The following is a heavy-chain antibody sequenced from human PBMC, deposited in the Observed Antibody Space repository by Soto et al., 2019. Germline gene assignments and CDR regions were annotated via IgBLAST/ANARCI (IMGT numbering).Heavy chain of an antibody. CDR3: ARQNYYYGMDV. Sequence: ASVKVSCKASGYTFTSYFITWVRQAPGQGLEWMGWISAYNGNTNYAQMLQGRVTMTTDTSTATAYMEMRSLGSDDTAVYFCARQNYYYGMDVWGQGTTVTVSS. J-gene: IGHJ6*02. CDR1: GYTFTSYF. CDR2: ISAYNGNT. V-gene: IGHV1-18*01.